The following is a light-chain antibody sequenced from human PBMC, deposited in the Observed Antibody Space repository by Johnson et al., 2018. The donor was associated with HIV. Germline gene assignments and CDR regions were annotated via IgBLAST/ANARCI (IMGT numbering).Light chain of an antibody. J-gene: IGLJ1*01. Sequence: QSVLTQPPSVSAAPGQKVTISCSGSSSNIGNNYVSWYQQLPGTAPKLLIYDNNKRPSGIPDRFSGSKSGTSATLGITGLQTGDEADYYCGTWDNSLNTGGGFGAGTKVTVL. CDR3: GTWDNSLNTGGG. CDR2: DNN. V-gene: IGLV1-51*01. CDR1: SSNIGNNY.